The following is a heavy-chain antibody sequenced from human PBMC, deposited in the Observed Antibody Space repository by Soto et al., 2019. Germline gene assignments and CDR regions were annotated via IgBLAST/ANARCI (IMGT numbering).Heavy chain of an antibody. J-gene: IGHJ6*02. CDR2: ISWDGYSI. D-gene: IGHD3-3*01. Sequence: EVQLVESGGRLVQPGRSLRLSCVGSGFTFEDYVMHWVRQVPGKGLEWVSHISWDGYSIGYAGSVRGRFTISRDNAKNSLFLQMNSLRPEDTALYYCARSWSGSTSGRVDVWGQGTTVTVSS. CDR1: GFTFEDYV. V-gene: IGHV3-9*01. CDR3: ARSWSGSTSGRVDV.